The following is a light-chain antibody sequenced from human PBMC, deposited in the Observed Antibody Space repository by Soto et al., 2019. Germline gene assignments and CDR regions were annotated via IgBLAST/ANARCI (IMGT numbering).Light chain of an antibody. Sequence: QLVLTQPASVSGSPGQSITISCTGTSSDVGGYNYVSWYQHYPGEAPRVMIYEVSRRPSGVSNRFSGSKSGNTASLTISGLQAEDEADYSCSSYTGSSTAWLFGGGTKLTVL. CDR2: EVS. CDR1: SSDVGGYNY. V-gene: IGLV2-14*01. J-gene: IGLJ3*02. CDR3: SSYTGSSTAWL.